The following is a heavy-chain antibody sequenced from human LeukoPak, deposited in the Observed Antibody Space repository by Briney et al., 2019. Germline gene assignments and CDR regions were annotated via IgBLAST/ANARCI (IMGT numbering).Heavy chain of an antibody. Sequence: GRSLRLSCAASGFTFDDYGMHRVRQAPGKGLEWVRQAPGKGLEWVSGISWNRGSIGYADSVKGRFTISRDTAKNSLYLQMNSLRPEDTALYYCAKGGAAADNYWYFDLWGRGTLVTVSS. D-gene: IGHD6-13*01. CDR3: AKGGAAADNYWYFDL. CDR1: GFTFDDYG. CDR2: ISWNRGSI. V-gene: IGHV3-9*01. J-gene: IGHJ2*01.